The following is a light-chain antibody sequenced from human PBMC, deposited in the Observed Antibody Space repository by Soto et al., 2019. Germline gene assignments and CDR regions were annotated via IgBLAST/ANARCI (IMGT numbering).Light chain of an antibody. CDR3: QKYNSAPLT. J-gene: IGKJ4*02. V-gene: IGKV1-27*01. Sequence: DIQMTQSPSSLSASVGDRVTITCRASQCISNYLAWYQQKPAKVPKLLIYAASTLQSGVPSRFSGSGSGTDFTLTISSLQPEDVATYYCQKYNSAPLTFGGGTKVEIK. CDR1: QCISNY. CDR2: AAS.